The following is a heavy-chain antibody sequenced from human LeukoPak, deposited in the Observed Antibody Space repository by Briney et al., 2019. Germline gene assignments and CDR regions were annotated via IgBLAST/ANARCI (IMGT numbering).Heavy chain of an antibody. CDR2: IYYSGST. V-gene: IGHV4-31*03. D-gene: IGHD4-17*01. J-gene: IGHJ6*02. CDR1: GGSISSGGYY. CDR3: ARALGDYVLYGMDV. Sequence: PSETLSLTCTVSGGSISSGGYYWSWIRQHPGKGLEWIGYIYYSGSTYYNPSLKSRVTISVDTSKNQFSLKLSSVTAADTAVYYCARALGDYVLYGMDVWGQGTTVTVPS.